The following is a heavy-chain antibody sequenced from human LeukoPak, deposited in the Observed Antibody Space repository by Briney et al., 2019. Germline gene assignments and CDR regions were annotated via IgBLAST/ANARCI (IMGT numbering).Heavy chain of an antibody. V-gene: IGHV1-69-2*01. CDR2: IDPENGET. J-gene: IGHJ4*02. Sequence: ASVKVSCKASGDTFTKYFIHWVQQAPGKGLEWVGRIDPENGETIYAEKFQGRVTFIADTSTDTGYMELSSLRSEDTAVYYCEAAWSSSSRYVDKWGQGTQVTVSS. CDR3: EAAWSSSSRYVDK. CDR1: GDTFTKYF. D-gene: IGHD3-10*01.